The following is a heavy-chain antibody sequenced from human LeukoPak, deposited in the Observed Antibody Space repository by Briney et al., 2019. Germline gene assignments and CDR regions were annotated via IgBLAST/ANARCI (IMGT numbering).Heavy chain of an antibody. CDR2: ISGGGGST. D-gene: IGHD1-14*01. CDR3: AKGSGINHYHWIDP. J-gene: IGHJ5*02. CDR1: EFTFSSYA. V-gene: IGHV3-23*01. Sequence: GGSLRLSCAASEFTFSSYAMSWVRQAPGRGVEWVSGISGGGGSTYYAASVKGRFTISRDNSKNTLYLQMDSLRAEDTALYYCAKGSGINHYHWIDPWGQGTLVTVSS.